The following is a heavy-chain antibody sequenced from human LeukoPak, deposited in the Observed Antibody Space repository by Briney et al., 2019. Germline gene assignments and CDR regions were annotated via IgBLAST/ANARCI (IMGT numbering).Heavy chain of an antibody. CDR2: MNPNSGNT. Sequence: ASVKVSCKASGYTFTSYDINWVRQATGQGLEWMGWMNPNSGNTGYAQKFQGRVTITRNTSISTAYMELSSLRSEDTAVYYCARALYSNYDYYYYYYMDVWGKGTTVTVFS. CDR1: GYTFTSYD. V-gene: IGHV1-8*03. CDR3: ARALYSNYDYYYYYYMDV. D-gene: IGHD4-11*01. J-gene: IGHJ6*03.